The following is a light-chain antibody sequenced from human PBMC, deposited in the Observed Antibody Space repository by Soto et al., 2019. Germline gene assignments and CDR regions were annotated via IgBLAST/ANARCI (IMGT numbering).Light chain of an antibody. CDR3: MQALQTPRYT. CDR2: LGS. J-gene: IGKJ2*01. V-gene: IGKV2-28*01. CDR1: QSLLHSNGCNY. Sequence: DIVMTQSPLSLPVTPGEPASISCWSSQSLLHSNGCNYLDWYLQKPGQSPQLLIYLGSNRASGVPDRFSGSGSGTDFTLKISRVEAEDVGVYYCMQALQTPRYTFGQGTKLEIK.